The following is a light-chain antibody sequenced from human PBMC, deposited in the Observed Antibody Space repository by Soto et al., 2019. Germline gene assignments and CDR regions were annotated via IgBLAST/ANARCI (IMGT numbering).Light chain of an antibody. J-gene: IGKJ5*01. CDR2: GAS. CDR1: QSVSSN. V-gene: IGKV3-15*01. CDR3: QQYNSYPPS. Sequence: EIVLTQSPGTLSLSPGERATLSCLASQSVSSNLAWYQQKPGQAPRLLIYGASTRDTGIPARFSGSGSGTEFTLTSSSLQSEDFATYYCQQYNSYPPSFGQGTRLEIK.